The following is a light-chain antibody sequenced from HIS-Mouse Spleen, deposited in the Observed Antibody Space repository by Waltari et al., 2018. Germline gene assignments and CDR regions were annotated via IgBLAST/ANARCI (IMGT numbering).Light chain of an antibody. J-gene: IGKJ1*01. Sequence: DIQMTQSPSSLSASVGDRVTITCRASQSISSYLNWYQQKPGKAPKLLIYAASSLQSGVPSRFSSSGSGTDFTLTISSLQPEDFATNYCQQSYSTPGTFGQGTKVEIK. CDR2: AAS. V-gene: IGKV1-39*01. CDR3: QQSYSTPGT. CDR1: QSISSY.